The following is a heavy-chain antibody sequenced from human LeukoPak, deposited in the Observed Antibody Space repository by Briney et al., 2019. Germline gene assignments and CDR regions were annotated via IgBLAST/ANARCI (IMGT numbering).Heavy chain of an antibody. CDR1: GGSISSYY. D-gene: IGHD1-1*01. CDR3: ARDLQKQLRFYYYYMDV. J-gene: IGHJ6*03. Sequence: SETLSLTCTVSGGSISSYYWSWIRQPAGKGLEWIGRIYTSGSTNYNPSLKSRVTMSVDTSKNQFSLKLSSVTAADTAVYYCARDLQKQLRFYYYYMDVWGKGTTVTVSS. CDR2: IYTSGST. V-gene: IGHV4-4*07.